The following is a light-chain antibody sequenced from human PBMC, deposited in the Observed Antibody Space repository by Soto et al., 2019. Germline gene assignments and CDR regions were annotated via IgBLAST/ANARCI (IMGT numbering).Light chain of an antibody. CDR1: QIVSSN. J-gene: IGKJ1*01. CDR3: QQYSSWPTT. CDR2: SAS. Sequence: EIGMTQSPATLSVSPGERATLSFMASQIVSSNLAWYQQKPGQAPRLLIYSASTRATDFPARFSGGGSGTDFTLTISGLQSEDFAVYYCQQYSSWPTTFGQGTKVDIK. V-gene: IGKV3-15*01.